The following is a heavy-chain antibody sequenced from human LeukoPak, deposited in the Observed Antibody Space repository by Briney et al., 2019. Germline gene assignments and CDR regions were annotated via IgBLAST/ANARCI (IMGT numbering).Heavy chain of an antibody. Sequence: SETLSLTCTVSGGSISSYYWSWIRQPPGKGPEWIGYIYYSGSTNYNPSLKSRVTISVDTSKNQFSLKLSSVTAADTAVYYCARSPGWFDPWGQGTLVTVSS. CDR1: GGSISSYY. CDR3: ARSPGWFDP. V-gene: IGHV4-59*01. J-gene: IGHJ5*02. CDR2: IYYSGST.